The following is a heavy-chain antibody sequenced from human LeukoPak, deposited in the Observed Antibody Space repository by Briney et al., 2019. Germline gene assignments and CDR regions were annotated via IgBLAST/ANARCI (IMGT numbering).Heavy chain of an antibody. CDR2: IYYSGST. CDR1: GDSISSYY. J-gene: IGHJ6*02. D-gene: IGHD2-15*01. Sequence: SETLSLTCTVSGDSISSYYWSWIRQPPGKGLEWIGYIYYSGSTNYNPSLKSRVTIPVDTSKNQFSLKLSSVTAADTAVYYCARVRCSGGSCPHYYYYGMDVWGQGTTVTASS. CDR3: ARVRCSGGSCPHYYYYGMDV. V-gene: IGHV4-59*01.